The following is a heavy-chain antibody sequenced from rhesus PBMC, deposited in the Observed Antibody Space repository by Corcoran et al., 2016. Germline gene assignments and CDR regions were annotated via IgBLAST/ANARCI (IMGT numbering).Heavy chain of an antibody. CDR1: GGFMRSNW. Sequence: QVQLQESGPGLVEPSETLTLTCSGSGGFMRSNWWSWTRQHPGKRREWIGDIHGTTGVANYSPSLQNRVTISRDESKSQYFLRLTSLTAADAAVYYCARWHFRGGSFGLASWGQGVVVTVSS. CDR3: ARWHFRGGSFGLAS. J-gene: IGHJ6*01. V-gene: IGHV4-80*01. CDR2: IHGTTGVA. D-gene: IGHD6-37*01.